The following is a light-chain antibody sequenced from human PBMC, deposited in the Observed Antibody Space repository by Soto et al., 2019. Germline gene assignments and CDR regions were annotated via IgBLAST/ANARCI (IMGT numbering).Light chain of an antibody. CDR2: GAS. Sequence: EIVMTQSPATLSVSPGERATLSCRASQSVSSNLGWYQQKPGQAPRLLIYGASTRATGIPARFSGSGSGTEFTLIISSLQSEDFAVYYCQQYNNSPWTFGQGTKVEIK. CDR3: QQYNNSPWT. CDR1: QSVSSN. J-gene: IGKJ1*01. V-gene: IGKV3-15*01.